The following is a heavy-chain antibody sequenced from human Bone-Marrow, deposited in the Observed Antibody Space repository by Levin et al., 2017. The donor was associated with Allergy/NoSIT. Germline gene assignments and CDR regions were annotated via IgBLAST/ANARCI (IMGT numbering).Heavy chain of an antibody. Sequence: MAGGSLRLSCAASGFTFSSYHMNWVRQAPGKGLEWVSSISSSSSFKYYADSVKGRFTISRDDANNSLYLQMTSLRDDDTAIYYCARRAFYYDSSGFNWFDPWGQGTLVTVSS. J-gene: IGHJ5*02. D-gene: IGHD3-22*01. CDR2: ISSSSSFK. V-gene: IGHV3-21*01. CDR3: ARRAFYYDSSGFNWFDP. CDR1: GFTFSSYH.